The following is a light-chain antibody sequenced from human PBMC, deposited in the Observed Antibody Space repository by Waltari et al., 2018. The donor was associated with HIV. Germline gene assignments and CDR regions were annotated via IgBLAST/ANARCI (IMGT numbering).Light chain of an antibody. CDR3: QSADSSGTWV. CDR2: KDS. Sequence: SYELTQPPSVSVSPGQTARITCSGDALPKQYAYWYQQRPGQAPVLGMSKDSERPSGIPERFSGSSSGTTVTLTISGVQAEDEADYYCQSADSSGTWVFGGGTKLTVL. CDR1: ALPKQY. V-gene: IGLV3-25*03. J-gene: IGLJ2*01.